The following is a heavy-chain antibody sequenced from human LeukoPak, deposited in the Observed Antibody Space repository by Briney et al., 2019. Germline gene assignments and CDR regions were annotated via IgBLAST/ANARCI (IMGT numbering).Heavy chain of an antibody. Sequence: GASVKVSCKASGYTFTSYAIHWVRQAPGQSLEWMGWINAGNGNTKYSQKFQGRVTMTRNTSISTAYMELSSLRSEDTAVYYCARGYGSGSYYFDYWGQGTLVTVSS. D-gene: IGHD3-10*01. J-gene: IGHJ4*02. V-gene: IGHV1-3*01. CDR1: GYTFTSYA. CDR3: ARGYGSGSYYFDY. CDR2: INAGNGNT.